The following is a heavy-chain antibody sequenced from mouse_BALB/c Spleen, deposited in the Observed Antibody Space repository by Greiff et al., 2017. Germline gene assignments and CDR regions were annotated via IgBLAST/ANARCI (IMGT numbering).Heavy chain of an antibody. CDR3: AFSYGDWYFDV. CDR1: GFNIKDTY. CDR2: IDPANGNT. V-gene: IGHV14-3*02. J-gene: IGHJ1*01. Sequence: VQLKQSGAELVKPGASVTLSCTASGFNIKDTYMHWVKQKPEQGLEWIGRIDPANGNTNYDPKFQGKATITADTSSNTAYLQLSSLTSEDTAVYYCAFSYGDWYFDVWGAGTTVTVSS. D-gene: IGHD1-1*01.